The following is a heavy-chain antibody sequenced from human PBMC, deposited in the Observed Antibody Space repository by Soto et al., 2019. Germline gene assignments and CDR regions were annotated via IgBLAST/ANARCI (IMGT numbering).Heavy chain of an antibody. CDR2: INHCGST. V-gene: IGHV4-34*01. CDR1: GGSFSGYY. D-gene: IGHD6-6*01. Sequence: QVQLQQWGAGLLKPSETLSLTCAVYGGSFSGYYWSWIRQPPGKGLEWIGEINHCGSTNYNPSLKSRVTISVDTSKNQFSLKLSSVTAADTAVYYCARGSHMTHGIAARLGAVGGYWGQGTLVTVSS. CDR3: ARGSHMTHGIAARLGAVGGY. J-gene: IGHJ4*02.